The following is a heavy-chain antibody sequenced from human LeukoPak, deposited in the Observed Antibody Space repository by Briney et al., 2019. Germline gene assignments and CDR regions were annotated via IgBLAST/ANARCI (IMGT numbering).Heavy chain of an antibody. CDR1: GFTFSSHW. V-gene: IGHV3-74*01. D-gene: IGHD2-2*01. CDR3: GRGGVPAAADY. J-gene: IGHJ4*02. CDR2: IKSDGTST. Sequence: GGSLRLSCAVSGFTFSSHWMRWVRQAPGKGLVWVSHIKSDGTSTNYADSVKGRFTISRDNAKNTLFLQMNSLRAEDTAVYYCGRGGVPAAADYWGQGTLVTVSS.